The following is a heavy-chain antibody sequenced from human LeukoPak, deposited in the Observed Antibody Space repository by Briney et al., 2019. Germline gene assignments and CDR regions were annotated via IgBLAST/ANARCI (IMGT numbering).Heavy chain of an antibody. D-gene: IGHD4-17*01. CDR2: ISSSGTLM. CDR1: GFTFSNYE. CDR3: ARSITDYGDYDSPLFDY. V-gene: IGHV3-48*03. J-gene: IGHJ4*02. Sequence: GGSLRLSCAASGFTFSNYEMNWVRQAPGKGLEWASFISSSGTLMFYSDSVKGRFTISRDNASVSLQMNSLRAEDTALYYCARSITDYGDYDSPLFDYWGQGTLVTVSS.